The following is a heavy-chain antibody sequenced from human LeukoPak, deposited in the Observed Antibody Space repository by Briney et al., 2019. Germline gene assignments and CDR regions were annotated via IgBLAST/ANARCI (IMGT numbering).Heavy chain of an antibody. CDR1: GGTFSSYA. V-gene: IGHV1-69*04. CDR3: ARDPTTVTLYYYHYGMDV. CDR2: IIPILGIA. J-gene: IGHJ6*02. Sequence: ASVKVSCKASGGTFSSYAISWVRQAPGQGLEWMGRIIPILGIANYAQKFQGRVTITADKSTSTAYMELSSLRSEDTAVYYCARDPTTVTLYYYHYGMDVWGQGTTVTVSS. D-gene: IGHD4-17*01.